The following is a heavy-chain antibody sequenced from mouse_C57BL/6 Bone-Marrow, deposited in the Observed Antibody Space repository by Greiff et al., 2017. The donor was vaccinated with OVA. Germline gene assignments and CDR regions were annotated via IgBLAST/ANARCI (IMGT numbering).Heavy chain of an antibody. J-gene: IGHJ1*03. D-gene: IGHD1-1*01. V-gene: IGHV1-82*01. CDR3: AREDYYGSKYFDV. Sequence: QVQLQQSGPELVKPGASVKISCKASGYAFSSSWMNWVKPRPGKGLEWIGRIYPGDGDTNYNGKFKGKATLPADTSSSTAYMQLSRLTSEDSAVYVCAREDYYGSKYFDVWGTGTTVTVSS. CDR1: GYAFSSSW. CDR2: IYPGDGDT.